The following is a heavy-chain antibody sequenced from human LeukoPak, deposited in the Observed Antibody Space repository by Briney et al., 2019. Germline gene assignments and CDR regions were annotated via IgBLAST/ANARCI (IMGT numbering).Heavy chain of an antibody. CDR2: IYYSGST. Sequence: SETLSLTCTVSGGSISSYYWSRIRQPPGKGRKWIGYIYYSGSTSYSPSLRSRGTISVDTSKNQFSLKLSSVTAADTAVYYCARALSTSGYGSGSYALWGQGTLVTVSS. J-gene: IGHJ4*02. V-gene: IGHV4-59*01. D-gene: IGHD3-10*01. CDR3: ARALSTSGYGSGSYAL. CDR1: GGSISSYY.